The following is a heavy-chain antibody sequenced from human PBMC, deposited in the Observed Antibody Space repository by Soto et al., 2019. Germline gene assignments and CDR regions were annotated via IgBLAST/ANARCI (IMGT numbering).Heavy chain of an antibody. CDR2: ISNSGSS. CDR1: AVSISNDGYF. J-gene: IGHJ4*02. V-gene: IGHV4-30-4*02. D-gene: IGHD1-26*01. Sequence: PSETLSLTCTVSAVSISNDGYFWTWIRQRPGKGPEWIGYISNSGSSFSNPALRSRVAFSIDTSKNQFSLKLSSVTAADTAVYYWAGSYPETKRYYFDYWGQGTLVTVSS. CDR3: AGSYPETKRYYFDY.